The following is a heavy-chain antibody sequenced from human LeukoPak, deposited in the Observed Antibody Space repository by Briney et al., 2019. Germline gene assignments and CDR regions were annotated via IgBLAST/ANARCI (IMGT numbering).Heavy chain of an antibody. Sequence: PGGSLRLSCAASGFNVRKYWMSWVRQAPGKGLEWVSNIQQDGNKTYYVDSVKGRFTISRDNAKNSLYLQMNSLRADDTAVYYCATSGGSGWSRDINWFDPWGQGTLVTVSS. V-gene: IGHV3-7*01. D-gene: IGHD6-19*01. CDR1: GFNVRKYW. CDR2: IQQDGNKT. J-gene: IGHJ5*02. CDR3: ATSGGSGWSRDINWFDP.